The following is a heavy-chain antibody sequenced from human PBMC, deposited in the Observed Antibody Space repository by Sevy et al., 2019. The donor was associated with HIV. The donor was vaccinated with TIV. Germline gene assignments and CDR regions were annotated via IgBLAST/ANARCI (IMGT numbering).Heavy chain of an antibody. CDR2: IWYDGSNK. Sequence: GGSLRLSCAASGFTFSSYGMHWVRQAPGKGLEWVAIIWYDGSNKYYVDSVKGRFTISRDNSKNTLYLQMNSLRAEETAVYYCARERLAVAGIGYYFDYWGQGTLVTVSS. V-gene: IGHV3-33*01. D-gene: IGHD6-19*01. CDR3: ARERLAVAGIGYYFDY. J-gene: IGHJ4*02. CDR1: GFTFSSYG.